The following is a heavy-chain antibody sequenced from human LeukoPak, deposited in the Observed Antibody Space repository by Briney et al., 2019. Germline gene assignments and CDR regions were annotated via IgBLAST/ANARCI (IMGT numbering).Heavy chain of an antibody. V-gene: IGHV1-2*02. CDR1: GYTFTGYY. CDR3: AREGWIGYDSSGYYY. Sequence: ASVKVSCKASGYTFTGYYMHWVRQAPGQGLEWMGWINPNSGGTNYAQKFQGRVTMTRDTSINTAYMELSRLRSDDTAVYYCAREGWIGYDSSGYYYWGQGTLVTVSS. D-gene: IGHD3-22*01. J-gene: IGHJ4*02. CDR2: INPNSGGT.